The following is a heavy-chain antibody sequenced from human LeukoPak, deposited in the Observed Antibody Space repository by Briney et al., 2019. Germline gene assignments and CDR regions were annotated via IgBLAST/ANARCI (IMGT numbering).Heavy chain of an antibody. CDR1: GFTFSSYA. CDR2: IRYDGSNK. D-gene: IGHD3-10*01. Sequence: PGGSLRLSCAASGFTFSSYAMSWVRQAPGKGLEWVAFIRYDGSNKYYADSVKGRFTISRDNSKNTLYLQMNSLRAEDTAVYYCAKDLRGSGINDNDDYWGQGTLVTVSS. CDR3: AKDLRGSGINDNDDY. V-gene: IGHV3-30*02. J-gene: IGHJ4*02.